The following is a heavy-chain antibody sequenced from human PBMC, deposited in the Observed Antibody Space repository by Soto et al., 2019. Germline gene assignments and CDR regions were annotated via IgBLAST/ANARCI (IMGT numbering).Heavy chain of an antibody. CDR3: ARHDYYGSGSPIYYGMDV. J-gene: IGHJ6*02. V-gene: IGHV4-39*01. CDR2: IYYSGST. Sequence: SETLSLTCTVSGGSISSSSYYWAWIRQPPGKGLEWIGSIYYSGSTYYNPSLKSRVTISVDTSKNQFSLKLSSVTAADTAVYYCARHDYYGSGSPIYYGMDVWGQGTTVT. D-gene: IGHD3-10*01. CDR1: GGSISSSSYY.